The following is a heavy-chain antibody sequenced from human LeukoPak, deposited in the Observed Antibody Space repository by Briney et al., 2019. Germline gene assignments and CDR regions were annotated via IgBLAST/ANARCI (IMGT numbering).Heavy chain of an antibody. D-gene: IGHD6-13*01. J-gene: IGHJ2*01. CDR2: INPSGGST. CDR1: GYTFTGYY. Sequence: ASVKVSCKASGYTFTGYYMHWVRQAPGQGLEWMGIINPSGGSTIYAHKFQGRVTMTRDMSTSTVFMEVSSLRSEDTAVYYCARDRSTAAAGRSWYFDLWGRGTLVTVSS. V-gene: IGHV1-46*01. CDR3: ARDRSTAAAGRSWYFDL.